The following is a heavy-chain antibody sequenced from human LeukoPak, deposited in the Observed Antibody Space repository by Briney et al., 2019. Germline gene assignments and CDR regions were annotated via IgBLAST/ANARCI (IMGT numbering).Heavy chain of an antibody. J-gene: IGHJ1*01. CDR2: ISSSSSYI. V-gene: IGHV3-21*01. CDR3: ASADSGYFQH. Sequence: GGSLRLSYAASGFTFSSYAMNWVRQAPGKGLEWVSSISSSSSYIYYADSVKGRFTISRDNAKNSLYLQMNSLRAEDTAVYYCASADSGYFQHWGQGTLVTVSS. CDR1: GFTFSSYA. D-gene: IGHD1-26*01.